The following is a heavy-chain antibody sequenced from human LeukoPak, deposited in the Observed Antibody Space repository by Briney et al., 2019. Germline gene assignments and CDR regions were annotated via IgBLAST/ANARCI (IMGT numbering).Heavy chain of an antibody. CDR1: GFTFSIYW. J-gene: IGHJ4*02. D-gene: IGHD1-1*01. CDR3: ARDRWKAFDC. V-gene: IGHV3-7*01. CDR2: IKEDGSEK. Sequence: PGGSLRLSSAASGFTFSIYWMSWVRQAPGKGLEWVANIKEDGSEKYYVDSVKGRFTISRDNAKNSLYLQMNRLRVEDTAVYYCARDRWKAFDCWGQGTLVTVSS.